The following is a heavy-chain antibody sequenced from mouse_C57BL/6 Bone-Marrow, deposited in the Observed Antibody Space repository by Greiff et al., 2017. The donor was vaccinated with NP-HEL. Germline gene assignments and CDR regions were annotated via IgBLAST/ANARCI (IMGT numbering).Heavy chain of an antibody. J-gene: IGHJ1*03. CDR2: VYPGSGSI. CDR3: ARHEDHLWYSDHLWYFDV. D-gene: IGHD6-2*01. Sequence: QVQLKQSGAELVKPGASVKLSCKASGYTFTEYTIHWVKQRSGQGLEWIGWVYPGSGSIKYNEKFKDKATLTADKSSSTVYMELSRLTSDDSAVYFCARHEDHLWYSDHLWYFDVWGTGTTVTVSS. CDR1: GYTFTEYT. V-gene: IGHV1-62-2*01.